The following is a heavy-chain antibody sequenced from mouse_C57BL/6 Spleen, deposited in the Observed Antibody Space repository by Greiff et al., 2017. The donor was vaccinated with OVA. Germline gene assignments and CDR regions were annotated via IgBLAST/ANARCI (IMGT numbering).Heavy chain of an antibody. CDR2: IYPRSGNT. CDR3: ARIPIYYYGSSYPLFAY. J-gene: IGHJ3*01. CDR1: GYTFTSYG. V-gene: IGHV1-81*01. D-gene: IGHD1-1*01. Sequence: QVQLQQSGAELARPGASVTLSCKASGYTFTSYGISWVKQRTGQGLEWIGEIYPRSGNTYYNEKFKGKATLTADKSSSTAYMELRSLTSEDSAVYFCARIPIYYYGSSYPLFAYWGQGTLVTVSA.